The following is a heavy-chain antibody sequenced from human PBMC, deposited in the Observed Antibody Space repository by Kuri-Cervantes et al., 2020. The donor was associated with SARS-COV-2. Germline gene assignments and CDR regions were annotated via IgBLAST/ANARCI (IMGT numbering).Heavy chain of an antibody. V-gene: IGHV1-69*06. Sequence: SVKVSCKASGGTFSSYAISWVRQAPGQGLEWMGGNIPIFGTANYAQKFQGRVTITADKSTSTAYMELSSLRSEDTAVYYCARRVRGEWLSQYYFDYWGQGTLVTVSS. CDR3: ARRVRGEWLSQYYFDY. D-gene: IGHD3-3*01. CDR2: NIPIFGTA. J-gene: IGHJ4*02. CDR1: GGTFSSYA.